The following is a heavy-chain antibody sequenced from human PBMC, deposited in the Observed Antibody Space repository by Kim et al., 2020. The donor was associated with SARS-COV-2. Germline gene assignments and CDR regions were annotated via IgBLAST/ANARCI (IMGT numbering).Heavy chain of an antibody. V-gene: IGHV4-31*03. CDR3: ARATSYQLRSYYFDY. J-gene: IGHJ4*02. CDR2: IYYSGST. D-gene: IGHD2-2*01. Sequence: SETLSLTCTVSGGSISSGGYYWSWIRQHPGKGLEWIGYIYYSGSTYYNPSLKSRVTISVDTSKNQFSLKLSSVTAADTAVYYCARATSYQLRSYYFDYWGQGTLVTVSS. CDR1: GGSISSGGYY.